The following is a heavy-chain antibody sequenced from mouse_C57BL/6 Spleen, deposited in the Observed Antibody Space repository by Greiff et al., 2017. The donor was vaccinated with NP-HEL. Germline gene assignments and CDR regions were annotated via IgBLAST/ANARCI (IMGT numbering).Heavy chain of an antibody. CDR1: GYTFTSYW. CDR3: ARDYGSSWNWYFDV. Sequence: QVQLQQSGAELVKPGASVKMSCKASGYTFTSYWITWVKQRPGQGLEWIGDIYPGSGSTNYNEKFKSKATLTVDTSSSTAYMQLSSLTSEDSAVYYCARDYGSSWNWYFDVWGTGTTVTVSS. V-gene: IGHV1-55*01. J-gene: IGHJ1*03. CDR2: IYPGSGST. D-gene: IGHD1-1*01.